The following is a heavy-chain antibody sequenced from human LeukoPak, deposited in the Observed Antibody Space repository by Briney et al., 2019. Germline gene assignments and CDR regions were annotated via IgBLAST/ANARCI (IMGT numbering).Heavy chain of an antibody. J-gene: IGHJ4*02. CDR2: IYYSGST. V-gene: IGHV4-39*01. CDR1: GGSISSSSYY. Sequence: SETLSLTCTVSGGSISSSSYYWGWIRQPPGKGLEWIGSIYYSGSTYYNPSLKSRVTISVDTSKNQFSLKLSSVTAADTAVYYCASYCGGDYEYFDYWGQGTLVTVSS. CDR3: ASYCGGDYEYFDY. D-gene: IGHD2-21*02.